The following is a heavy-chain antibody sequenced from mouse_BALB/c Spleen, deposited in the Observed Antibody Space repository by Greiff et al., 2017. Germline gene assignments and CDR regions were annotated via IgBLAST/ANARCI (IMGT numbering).Heavy chain of an antibody. CDR2: ISSGGST. CDR3: ARDDYDAWFAY. CDR1: GFTFSSYA. D-gene: IGHD2-4*01. Sequence: EVKVVESGGGLVKPGGSLKLSCAASGFTFSSYAMSWVRQTPEKRLEWVASISSGGSTYYPDSVKGRFTISRDNARNILYLQMSSLRSEDTAMYYCARDDYDAWFAYWGQGTLVTVSA. V-gene: IGHV5-6-5*01. J-gene: IGHJ3*01.